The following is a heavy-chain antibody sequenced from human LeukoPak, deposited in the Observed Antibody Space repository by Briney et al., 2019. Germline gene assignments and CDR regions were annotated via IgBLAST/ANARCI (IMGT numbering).Heavy chain of an antibody. D-gene: IGHD6-13*01. Sequence: GGSLRLSCAASGFTFSSYGMHWVRQAPGKGLEWVAVISYDGSNKYYADSVKGRFTVSRDNSKNTLYLQMNSLRAEDTAVYYCAKWMGYWSWGQGTLVTVSS. V-gene: IGHV3-30*18. CDR3: AKWMGYWS. CDR1: GFTFSSYG. CDR2: ISYDGSNK. J-gene: IGHJ4*02.